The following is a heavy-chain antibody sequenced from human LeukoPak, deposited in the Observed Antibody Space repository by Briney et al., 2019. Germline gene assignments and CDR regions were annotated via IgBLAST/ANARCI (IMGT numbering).Heavy chain of an antibody. V-gene: IGHV3-74*01. CDR2: IKGDGSST. CDR1: GFTFSNYW. Sequence: GGSLRLSCAASGFTFSNYWMHWVRHTPGEGLVCVSLIKGDGSSTTYADSVKGRFTISRGNAKNTVYLQMNSLRAEDTAVYYCARGNYHAMDVWGQGTTVTVSS. CDR3: ARGNYHAMDV. J-gene: IGHJ6*02.